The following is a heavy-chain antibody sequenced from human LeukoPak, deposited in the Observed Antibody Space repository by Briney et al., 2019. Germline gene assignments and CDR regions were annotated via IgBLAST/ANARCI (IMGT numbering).Heavy chain of an antibody. CDR3: ARDGIYYDSSGYYYDI. D-gene: IGHD3-22*01. Sequence: SETLSLTCTVSGGSISSYYWSWIRQPPGKGLEWIGSIYYSGSTYYNPSLKSRVTISVDTSKNQFSLKLSSVTAADTAVYYCARDGIYYDSSGYYYDIWGQGTLVTVSS. CDR1: GGSISSYY. J-gene: IGHJ4*02. CDR2: IYYSGST. V-gene: IGHV4-59*12.